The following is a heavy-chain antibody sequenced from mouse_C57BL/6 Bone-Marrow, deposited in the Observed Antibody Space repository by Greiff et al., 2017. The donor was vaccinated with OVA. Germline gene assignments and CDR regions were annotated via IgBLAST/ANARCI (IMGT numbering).Heavy chain of an antibody. V-gene: IGHV1-53*01. CDR1: GYTFTSYW. Sequence: VQLQQPGTELVKPGASVKLSCKASGYTFTSYWMHWVKQRPGQGLEWIGNINPSNGGTNYNEKFKSKATLSVDKSSSTAYMQLSSLTSEDSAVYYCARQLRLRRAMDYWGQGTSVTVSS. CDR3: ARQLRLRRAMDY. J-gene: IGHJ4*01. CDR2: INPSNGGT. D-gene: IGHD3-2*02.